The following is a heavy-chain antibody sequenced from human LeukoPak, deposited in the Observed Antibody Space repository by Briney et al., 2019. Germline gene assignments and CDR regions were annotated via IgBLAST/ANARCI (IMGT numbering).Heavy chain of an antibody. D-gene: IGHD1-26*01. J-gene: IGHJ5*02. CDR3: ARLVSASVGATRRYNWFDP. V-gene: IGHV4-39*01. Sequence: SETLSLTCTVSGGSISSSSYYWGWIRQPPGKGLEWIGSIYYSGSTYYNPSLKSRVTIYVDTSKNQFSLKLSSVTAADTAVYYCARLVSASVGATRRYNWFDPWGQGTLVTVSS. CDR1: GGSISSSSYY. CDR2: IYYSGST.